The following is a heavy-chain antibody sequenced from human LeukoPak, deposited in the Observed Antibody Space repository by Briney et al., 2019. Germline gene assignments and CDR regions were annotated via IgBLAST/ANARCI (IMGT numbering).Heavy chain of an antibody. J-gene: IGHJ4*02. CDR2: ISDSA. CDR3: AKDGVNYGFFDY. Sequence: GGSLRLSCAASGFTFSNYAMSWVRQAPGKGLEWVSAISDSAYYADSVKGRFTISRDNSKNTLYLQMNSLRAEDTAVYYCAKDGVNYGFFDYWGQGTLVTVSS. CDR1: GFTFSNYA. V-gene: IGHV3-23*01. D-gene: IGHD3-10*01.